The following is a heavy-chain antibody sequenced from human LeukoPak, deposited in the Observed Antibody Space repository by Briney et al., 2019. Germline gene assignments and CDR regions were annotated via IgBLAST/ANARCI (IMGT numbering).Heavy chain of an antibody. CDR3: ARYYGSGMYYNALNWFDD. Sequence: PSETLSLTCTVSGGSISSYYWSWIRQPPGKGLEWIGYIYYSGSTNYNPSLKSRVTMSVDTSKNQFSLKLSSVTAADTAVYFCARYYGSGMYYNALNWFDDWGQGTLVTVSS. V-gene: IGHV4-59*08. CDR1: GGSISSYY. CDR2: IYYSGST. D-gene: IGHD3-10*01. J-gene: IGHJ5*02.